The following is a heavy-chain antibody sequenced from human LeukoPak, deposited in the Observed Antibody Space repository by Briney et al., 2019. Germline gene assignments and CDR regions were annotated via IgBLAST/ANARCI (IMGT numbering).Heavy chain of an antibody. V-gene: IGHV1-2*02. Sequence: ASVKVSCKASGYTFSDHYMQWVRQAPGQGFEWLGWINPNSGATTYAEKFQGRVAMTRDTSIRTAYMELRRLRSDDTAVYYCARGALDPATVTNYFEYWGQGTLVTVSS. D-gene: IGHD4-11*01. CDR1: GYTFSDHY. J-gene: IGHJ4*02. CDR2: INPNSGAT. CDR3: ARGALDPATVTNYFEY.